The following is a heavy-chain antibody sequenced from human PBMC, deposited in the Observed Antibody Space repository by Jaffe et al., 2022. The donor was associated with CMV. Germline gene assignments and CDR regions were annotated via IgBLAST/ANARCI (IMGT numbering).Heavy chain of an antibody. V-gene: IGHV3-33*01. CDR1: GFTFSSYG. J-gene: IGHJ6*02. CDR3: ARDGGYSYLYYYGMDV. Sequence: QVQLVESGGGVVQPGRSLRLSCAASGFTFSSYGMHWVRQAPGKGLEWVAVIWYDGSNKYYADSVKGRFTISRDNSKNTLYLQMNSLRAEDTAVYYCARDGGYSYLYYYGMDVWGQGTTVTVSS. D-gene: IGHD5-18*01. CDR2: IWYDGSNK.